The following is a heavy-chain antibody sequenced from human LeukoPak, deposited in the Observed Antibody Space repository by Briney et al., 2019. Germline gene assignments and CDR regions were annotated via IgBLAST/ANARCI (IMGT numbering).Heavy chain of an antibody. J-gene: IGHJ4*02. V-gene: IGHV3-23*01. CDR2: ISGSGGST. CDR3: SKVGGYDPYFDY. Sequence: GGSLRLSCAASGFTFSSYAMSWVRQAPGKGLEWVSAISGSGGSTYYADSVKGRFTISRDNSKNTLYLQMNSLRAEDTAVYYCSKVGGYDPYFDYWGQGTLVTVSS. D-gene: IGHD5-12*01. CDR1: GFTFSSYA.